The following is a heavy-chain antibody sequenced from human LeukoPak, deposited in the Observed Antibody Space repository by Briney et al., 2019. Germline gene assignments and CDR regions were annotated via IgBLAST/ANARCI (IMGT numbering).Heavy chain of an antibody. J-gene: IGHJ4*02. D-gene: IGHD4-23*01. CDR3: ARGRPHGNDY. Sequence: GGSLRLSCVASGFTFGKYWMSWVRQAPGKGLEWVANIKLDGSEKNYVDSVKGRFTISRDNTKNSLYLQMNSLRAEDTAVYYCARGRPHGNDYWGQGTLVTVSS. CDR1: GFTFGKYW. CDR2: IKLDGSEK. V-gene: IGHV3-7*03.